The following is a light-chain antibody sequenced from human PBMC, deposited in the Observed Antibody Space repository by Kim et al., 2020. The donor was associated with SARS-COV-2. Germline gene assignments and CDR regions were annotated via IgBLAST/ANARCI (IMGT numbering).Light chain of an antibody. V-gene: IGKV2-28*01. J-gene: IGKJ4*01. Sequence: DIVMTQSPLSLPVTPGERASISCRSSQSLLHSNGYNYLDWYLQKPGQSPQLLIYLGSNRASGVPDRFSGSGSGTDFTLKISRVEAEDVGVYYCMQALQTQLTFGGGTKVDIK. CDR3: MQALQTQLT. CDR2: LGS. CDR1: QSLLHSNGYNY.